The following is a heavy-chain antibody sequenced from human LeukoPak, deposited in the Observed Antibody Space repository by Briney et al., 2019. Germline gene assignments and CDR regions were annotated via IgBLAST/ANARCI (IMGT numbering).Heavy chain of an antibody. CDR2: IYPGDSDT. CDR3: ASQRIFGDYYYYMDV. D-gene: IGHD2-15*01. V-gene: IGHV5-51*01. J-gene: IGHJ6*03. Sequence: GESLKISCKGSGYSFTSYWIGWVRQMPGKGLEWMGIIYPGDSDTRYSPSFQGQVTISADKSISTAYLQWSSLKASDTAMYYCASQRIFGDYYYYMDVWGKGTTVTVSS. CDR1: GYSFTSYW.